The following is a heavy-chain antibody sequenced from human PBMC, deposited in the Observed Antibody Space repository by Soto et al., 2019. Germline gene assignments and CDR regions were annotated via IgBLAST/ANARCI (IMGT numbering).Heavy chain of an antibody. V-gene: IGHV3-43D*04. D-gene: IGHD3-3*01. CDR1: GSTFDEYA. CDR2: ISWDGSNR. CDR3: AKDISRGPTKNYDFWSGPDY. Sequence: VGSLRLSCAASGSTFDEYAMHWVRQPPGKGLEWVSLISWDGSNRYYADSVQGRFTISRDNSKYSLYLEMNSLRPEDTALYYCAKDISRGPTKNYDFWSGPDYWGQGTLVTVSS. J-gene: IGHJ4*02.